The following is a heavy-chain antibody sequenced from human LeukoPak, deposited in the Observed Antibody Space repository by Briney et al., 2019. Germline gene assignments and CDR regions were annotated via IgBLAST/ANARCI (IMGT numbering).Heavy chain of an antibody. Sequence: GALRLSCAASGFTFSNWAMSWVRQAPGKGLEWVSAISGSGGSTYYADSVKGRFTISRDNAKNSLYLQMNSLRAEDTAVYYCARDRVMATVVTRSVDYWGQGTLVTVSS. V-gene: IGHV3-23*01. CDR1: GFTFSNWA. CDR3: ARDRVMATVVTRSVDY. J-gene: IGHJ4*02. D-gene: IGHD4-23*01. CDR2: ISGSGGST.